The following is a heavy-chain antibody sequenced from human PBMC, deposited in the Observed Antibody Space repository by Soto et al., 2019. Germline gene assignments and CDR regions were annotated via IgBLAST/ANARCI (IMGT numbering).Heavy chain of an antibody. CDR3: ARDSRLYCTNGVCPLPY. CDR2: INAGNGNT. V-gene: IGHV1-3*01. CDR1: GYTFTSYA. Sequence: VASVKVSCKXSGYTFTSYAMHWVRQAPGQRLEWMGWINAGNGNTKYSQKFQGRVTITRDTSASTACMELSSLRSEDTAVYYCARDSRLYCTNGVCPLPYWGQGTLVTVSS. J-gene: IGHJ4*02. D-gene: IGHD2-8*01.